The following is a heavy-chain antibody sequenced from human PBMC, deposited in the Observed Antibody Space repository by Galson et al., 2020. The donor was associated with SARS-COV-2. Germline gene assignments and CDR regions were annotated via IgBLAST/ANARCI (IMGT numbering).Heavy chain of an antibody. V-gene: IGHV3-33*01. Sequence: TGGSLRLSCAAYGFTFSSYGMHWVRQAPGKGLEWVAVIWYDGSNKYYADSVKGRFTISRDNSKNTLYLQMNSLRAEDTAVYYCAREGIAAAGYHFDYWGQGTLVTVSS. CDR3: AREGIAAAGYHFDY. J-gene: IGHJ4*02. D-gene: IGHD6-13*01. CDR2: IWYDGSNK. CDR1: GFTFSSYG.